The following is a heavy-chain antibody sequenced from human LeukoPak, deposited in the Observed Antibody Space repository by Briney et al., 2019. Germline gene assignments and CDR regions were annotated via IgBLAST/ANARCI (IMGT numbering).Heavy chain of an antibody. J-gene: IGHJ4*02. CDR1: GFTFSSYG. Sequence: GGSLRLSCAASGFTFSSYGMHWVRQAPGKGLEGVAFIRYDGSNKYYADSVKGRFTISRDNSKNTLYLQMNSLRAEDTAVYYCAKDKRSATYYFDYWGQGTLVTVSS. CDR3: AKDKRSATYYFDY. V-gene: IGHV3-30*02. CDR2: IRYDGSNK.